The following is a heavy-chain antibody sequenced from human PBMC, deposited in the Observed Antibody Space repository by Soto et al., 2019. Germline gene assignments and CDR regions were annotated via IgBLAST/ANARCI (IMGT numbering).Heavy chain of an antibody. CDR1: GYTFTSYG. D-gene: IGHD3-3*01. Sequence: QVQMVQSGAEVKKPGASVKVSCKASGYTFTSYGISWVRQAPGQGLEWMGWIGAYNGNTNYAQNLQGRVTMTTDTSTSTADMELRSLRSDDTAVYYCARGAITTFGVGTEYFQHWGQGTLVSVSS. V-gene: IGHV1-18*04. CDR3: ARGAITTFGVGTEYFQH. CDR2: IGAYNGNT. J-gene: IGHJ1*01.